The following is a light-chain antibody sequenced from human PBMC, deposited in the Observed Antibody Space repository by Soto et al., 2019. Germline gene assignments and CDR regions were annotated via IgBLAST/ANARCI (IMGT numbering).Light chain of an antibody. CDR1: SSDVGGYNY. CDR3: SSYTISSTRV. CDR2: EVS. J-gene: IGLJ3*02. Sequence: QSVLTQPASVSGSPGQSITISCTGTSSDVGGYNYVSWYQQHPGKAPKLMIYEVSNRPSGVSNRFSGSKSGNTASLTISGLQAEDEAAYYCSSYTISSTRVFGGGTKLTVL. V-gene: IGLV2-14*01.